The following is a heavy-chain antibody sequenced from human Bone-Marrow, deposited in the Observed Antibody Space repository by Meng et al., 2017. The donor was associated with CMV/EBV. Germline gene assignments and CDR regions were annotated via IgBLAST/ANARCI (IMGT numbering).Heavy chain of an antibody. CDR2: IFPNSGGT. CDR3: ARAGTIEYSSSGLVVPDQNWFDP. D-gene: IGHD6-6*01. J-gene: IGHJ5*02. V-gene: IGHV1-2*02. CDR1: GYTFTGYY. Sequence: ASVKVSCKASGYTFTGYYMHWVRQAPGQGLEWMGWIFPNSGGTNYAQKFQGRVTMTRDTSISTAYMELSRLRSDGTAVYYCARAGTIEYSSSGLVVPDQNWFDPWGQGTLVTVSS.